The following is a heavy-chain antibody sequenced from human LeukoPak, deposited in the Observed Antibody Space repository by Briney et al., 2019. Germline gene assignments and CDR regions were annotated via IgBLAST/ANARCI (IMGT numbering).Heavy chain of an antibody. J-gene: IGHJ5*02. CDR3: ASTNYRGGTTGYNWFDP. Sequence: GGPLRLSCAASGFTFSTYAMHWVRQAPGKGLEWVAVISYDGSNEYYADSVKGRFTISRDNSKNMLYLQMNSLRAEDTAVYYCASTNYRGGTTGYNWFDPWGQGTLVTVSS. CDR1: GFTFSTYA. D-gene: IGHD5-24*01. V-gene: IGHV3-30-3*01. CDR2: ISYDGSNE.